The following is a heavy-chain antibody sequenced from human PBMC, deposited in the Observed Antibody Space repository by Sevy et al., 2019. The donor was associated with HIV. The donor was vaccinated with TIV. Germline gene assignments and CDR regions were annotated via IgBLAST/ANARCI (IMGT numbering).Heavy chain of an antibody. CDR3: ARDVAFTTEYCYGMDV. Sequence: GGSLRLSCAASGFMFSSYSVHWVRQAPGKGLEWVAVISYAGSNKYYADSVKGRFTISRDNSKNTLYLQMNSLRAEDTAVYYCARDVAFTTEYCYGMDVWGQGTTVTVS. J-gene: IGHJ6*02. CDR1: GFMFSSYS. CDR2: ISYAGSNK. D-gene: IGHD4-17*01. V-gene: IGHV3-30-3*01.